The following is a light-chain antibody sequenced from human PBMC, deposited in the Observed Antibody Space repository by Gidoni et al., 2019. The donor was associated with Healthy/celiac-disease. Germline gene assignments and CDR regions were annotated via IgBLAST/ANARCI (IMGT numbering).Light chain of an antibody. CDR1: QSVSSY. J-gene: IGKJ2*01. Sequence: EIVLTQSPATLSLSPGERATLSCRASQSVSSYLAWYQQKPGQAPRLLIYDASNRATGIPARFSGSGSGTDFTLTISSLEPEDFAVYYCQQRNNWPPWGYTFGQGTKLEIK. CDR3: QQRNNWPPWGYT. V-gene: IGKV3-11*01. CDR2: DAS.